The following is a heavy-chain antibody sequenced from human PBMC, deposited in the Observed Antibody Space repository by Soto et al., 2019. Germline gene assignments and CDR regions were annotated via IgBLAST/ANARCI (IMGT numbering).Heavy chain of an antibody. CDR1: GGTFSSYA. D-gene: IGHD5-18*01. Sequence: SVKVSCKASGGTFSSYAISWVRQAPGQGLEWMGGIIPIFGTANYAQKFQGRVTITADESTSTAYMELSSLRSEDTAVYYCARTDTAMVHYYYYGMDVWGQGTTVTVSS. V-gene: IGHV1-69*13. J-gene: IGHJ6*02. CDR2: IIPIFGTA. CDR3: ARTDTAMVHYYYYGMDV.